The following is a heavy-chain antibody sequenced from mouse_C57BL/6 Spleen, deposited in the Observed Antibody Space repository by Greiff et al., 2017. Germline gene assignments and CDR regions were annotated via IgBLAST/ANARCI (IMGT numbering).Heavy chain of an antibody. CDR1: GYTFTSYW. D-gene: IGHD3-1*01. J-gene: IGHJ4*01. Sequence: QVQLQQPGAELVMPGASVKLSCKASGYTFTSYWMHWVKQRPGQGLEWIGEIDPSDSYTNYNQKFKGKSTLTVDKSSSTAYMQLSSLTSGDSAVYYCARKGRVGAMDYWGQGTSVTVSS. CDR3: ARKGRVGAMDY. V-gene: IGHV1-69*01. CDR2: IDPSDSYT.